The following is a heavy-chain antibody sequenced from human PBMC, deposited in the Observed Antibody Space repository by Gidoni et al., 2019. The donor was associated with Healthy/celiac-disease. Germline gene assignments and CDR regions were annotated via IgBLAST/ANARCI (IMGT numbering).Heavy chain of an antibody. CDR3: ARTDYSNYASLDY. J-gene: IGHJ4*02. Sequence: QVQLQQWGAGLLKPSETLSLTCAVYGGSFRGYYWSWIRQPPGKGLEWIGEINHSGSTNYNPSLKSRVTISVDTSKNQFSLKLSSVTAADTAVYYCARTDYSNYASLDYWGQGTLVTVSS. CDR2: INHSGST. V-gene: IGHV4-34*01. D-gene: IGHD4-4*01. CDR1: GGSFRGYY.